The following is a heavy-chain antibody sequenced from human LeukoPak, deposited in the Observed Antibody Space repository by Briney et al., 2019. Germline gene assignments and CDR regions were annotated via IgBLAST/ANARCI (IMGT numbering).Heavy chain of an antibody. Sequence: GGSLRLSCAISGFIFNTNGMNWVRQSPGKGLEWLATIAGGDESTYYADSVKGRFAISRDNSKNTVFLHMNSLRVEDTAVYYCARSVYWSLDYWGQGTPVTVSS. CDR3: ARSVYWSLDY. J-gene: IGHJ4*02. D-gene: IGHD1-1*01. CDR1: GFIFNTNG. V-gene: IGHV3-23*01. CDR2: IAGGDEST.